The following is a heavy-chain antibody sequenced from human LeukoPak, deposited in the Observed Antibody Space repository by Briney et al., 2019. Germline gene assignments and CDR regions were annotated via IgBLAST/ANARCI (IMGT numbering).Heavy chain of an antibody. J-gene: IGHJ6*03. CDR1: GGTFRNYA. D-gene: IGHD6-25*01. CDR3: AREAAGSSSYYYQHMDV. V-gene: IGHV1-69*05. CDR2: SIPTFGTS. Sequence: ASVKVSCKASGGTFRNYAIPWVRQAPGQGLEWMGRSIPTFGTSDYSQKLHGRVTITMDDSAATAYMELSRLRSDDTAVYYCAREAAGSSSYYYQHMDVWGQGTTITVSS.